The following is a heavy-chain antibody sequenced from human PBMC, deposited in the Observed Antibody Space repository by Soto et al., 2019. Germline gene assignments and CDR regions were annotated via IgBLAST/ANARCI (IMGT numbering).Heavy chain of an antibody. CDR2: IYYSGST. CDR1: GGSISSSSYY. V-gene: IGHV4-39*01. J-gene: IGHJ4*02. Sequence: QLQLQESGPGLVKPSETLSLTCTVSGGSISSSSYYWGWIRQPPGKGLEWIGSIYYSGSTYYNPSVKSRVTISVDTSKNQFALKLSAVTAAATCVYYCGRPSYDYIWGSYRSTGYYFDYWGQGTLVTVSS. CDR3: GRPSYDYIWGSYRSTGYYFDY. D-gene: IGHD3-16*02.